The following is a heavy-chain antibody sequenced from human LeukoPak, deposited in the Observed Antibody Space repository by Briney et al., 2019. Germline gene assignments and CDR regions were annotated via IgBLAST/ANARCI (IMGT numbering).Heavy chain of an antibody. D-gene: IGHD3-9*01. V-gene: IGHV4-59*08. Sequence: SETLSLTCTVSGGSISSYYWSWIRQPPGKGLEWIGYIYYSGSTNYNPSLKSRVTISVDTSKNQFSLKLSSVTAADTAVYYCARRKPPYYDILTGYSNDAFDIWGQGTMVTVSS. CDR3: ARRKPPYYDILTGYSNDAFDI. CDR2: IYYSGST. CDR1: GGSISSYY. J-gene: IGHJ3*02.